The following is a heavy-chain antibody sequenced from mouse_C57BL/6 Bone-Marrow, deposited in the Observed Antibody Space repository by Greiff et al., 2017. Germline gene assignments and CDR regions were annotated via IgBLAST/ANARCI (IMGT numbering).Heavy chain of an antibody. D-gene: IGHD2-2*01. V-gene: IGHV1-54*01. CDR1: GYAFTNYL. CDR3: ASPMVTTAGYAMDY. Sequence: VKLMESGAELVRPGTSVKVSCKASGYAFTNYLIEWVKQRPGQGLEWIGVINPGSGGTNYNEKFKGKATLTADKSSSTAYMQLSSLTSEDSAVYFCASPMVTTAGYAMDYWGQGTSVTVSS. CDR2: INPGSGGT. J-gene: IGHJ4*01.